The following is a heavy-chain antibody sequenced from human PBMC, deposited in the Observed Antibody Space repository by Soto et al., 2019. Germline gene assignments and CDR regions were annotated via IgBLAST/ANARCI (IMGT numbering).Heavy chain of an antibody. J-gene: IGHJ6*02. CDR3: ARDLGPPGTDV. CDR1: GYTFTSYL. CDR2: INAGNGNT. V-gene: IGHV1-3*01. Sequence: GASVKVSCKASGYTFTSYLIHWVRQAPGQRLEWMGWINAGNGNTKYSQNFQGRVTITRDESTSTAYMELSSLRSEDTAVYYCARDLGPPGTDVWGQGTTVTVSS.